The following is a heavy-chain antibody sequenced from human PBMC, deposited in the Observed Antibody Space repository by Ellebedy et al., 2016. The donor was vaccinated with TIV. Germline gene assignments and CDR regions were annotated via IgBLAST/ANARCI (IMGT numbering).Heavy chain of an antibody. V-gene: IGHV3-30*07. Sequence: GRFTISRDNSMDTLYLQMNSLGVGDTAVYYCARANWGLDWYFDLWGRGTLVTVSS. CDR3: ARANWGLDWYFDL. D-gene: IGHD7-27*01. J-gene: IGHJ2*01.